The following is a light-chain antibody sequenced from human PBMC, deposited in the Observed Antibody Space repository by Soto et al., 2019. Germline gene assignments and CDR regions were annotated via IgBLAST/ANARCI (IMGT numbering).Light chain of an antibody. V-gene: IGLV2-8*01. J-gene: IGLJ1*01. CDR1: SGDVGGYNY. CDR3: SSYAGSNNYV. Sequence: QSALTQPPSASGSPGQSVTISCTGTSGDVGGYNYVSWYQQHPGKAPKLMIFEVSERPSGVPDRFSASKSGNTASLTVFGLQAEDEADYYCSSYAGSNNYVFGTGTKVT. CDR2: EVS.